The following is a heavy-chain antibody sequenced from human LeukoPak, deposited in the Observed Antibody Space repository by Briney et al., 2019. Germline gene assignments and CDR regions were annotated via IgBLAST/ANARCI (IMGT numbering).Heavy chain of an antibody. J-gene: IGHJ5*02. CDR1: GYSISTAYY. CDR2: IYHSGST. D-gene: IGHD6-25*01. Sequence: SETLSLTCTVSGYSISTAYYWGWIRQPPGKGLEWIGSIYHSGSTYYNPSLESRVTISVDTSKNQFSVTLSSVTAADTAVYFCAREGGDPRWLDPWGQGTLVTVSS. V-gene: IGHV4-38-2*02. CDR3: AREGGDPRWLDP.